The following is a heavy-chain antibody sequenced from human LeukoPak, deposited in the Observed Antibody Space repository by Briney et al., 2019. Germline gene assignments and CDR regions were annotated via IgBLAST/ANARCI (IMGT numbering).Heavy chain of an antibody. D-gene: IGHD4-17*01. CDR2: FFPGDSDT. CDR3: ARPYYVDPSYWYFDL. Sequence: GESLKISCEASGYSFTSYWIGWVRQMPGKGLEWMGIFFPGDSDTRYSPSFQGQVTISADTSINTAYLQWSSLKASDTAMYYCARPYYVDPSYWYFDLWGRGTLVTVSS. J-gene: IGHJ2*01. CDR1: GYSFTSYW. V-gene: IGHV5-51*01.